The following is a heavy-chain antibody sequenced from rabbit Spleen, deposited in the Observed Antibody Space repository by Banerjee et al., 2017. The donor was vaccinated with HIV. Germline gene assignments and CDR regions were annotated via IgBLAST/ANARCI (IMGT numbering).Heavy chain of an antibody. CDR3: ARAGVINNSYEIVVPSYFNL. J-gene: IGHJ4*01. Sequence: QEQLVESGGGLVKPGASLTLTCTASGFSFSSGYDMCWVRQAPGKGLEWIACIYSDSGKTYYASWAKGRFTISKTSSTTVTLQMTSLTAADTATYFCARAGVINNSYEIVVPSYFNLWGQGTLVTVS. CDR2: IYSDSGKT. CDR1: GFSFSSGYD. D-gene: IGHD6-1*01. V-gene: IGHV1S45*01.